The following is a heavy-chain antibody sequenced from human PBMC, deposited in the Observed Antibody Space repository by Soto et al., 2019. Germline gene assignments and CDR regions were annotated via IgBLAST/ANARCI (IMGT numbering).Heavy chain of an antibody. J-gene: IGHJ6*03. V-gene: IGHV4-59*01. CDR3: ARVARRGDYYYYMHV. CDR2: IYYSGST. Sequence: PSETLSLTCTVSGGSISSYYWSWIRQPPGKGLEWIGYIYYSGSTNYNPSLKSRVTISVDTSKNQFSLKLSSVTAADTAVYYCARVARRGDYYYYMHVWGKGTTVTVSS. CDR1: GGSISSYY. D-gene: IGHD6-6*01.